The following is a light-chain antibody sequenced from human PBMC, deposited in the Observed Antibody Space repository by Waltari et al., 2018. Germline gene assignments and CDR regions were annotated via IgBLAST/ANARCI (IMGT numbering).Light chain of an antibody. Sequence: QSALTQPASVSGSPGQSITISCSGTSSDIGGYNYVSWFQQSPGKAPKLMIYDLTKRPSGVSNRFSGSKSGDTASLTISGLQTEDEVDYYCSSYRSPSTWVFGGGTKLTVL. CDR3: SSYRSPSTWV. V-gene: IGLV2-14*01. J-gene: IGLJ3*02. CDR1: SSDIGGYNY. CDR2: DLT.